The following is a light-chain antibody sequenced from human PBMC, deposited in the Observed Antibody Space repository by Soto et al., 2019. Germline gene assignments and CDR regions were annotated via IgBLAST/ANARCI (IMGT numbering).Light chain of an antibody. J-gene: IGKJ1*01. CDR1: QSITSNY. Sequence: VLTQSPGTLSLSPGERATLSFRASQSITSNYLAWYQQKPGQAPRLLIFAASRRAAGIPDRFSGGGSGTHFTLTINSLAPEDFAVYYCQQYHRPPRAFGQGTKVDIK. CDR2: AAS. V-gene: IGKV3-20*01. CDR3: QQYHRPPRA.